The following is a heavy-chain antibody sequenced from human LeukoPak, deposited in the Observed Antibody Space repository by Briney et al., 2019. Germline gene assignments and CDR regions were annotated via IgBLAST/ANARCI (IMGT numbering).Heavy chain of an antibody. CDR1: GYTFTGYY. Sequence: ASVKVSCKASGYTFTGYYMHWVRQAPGQGLEWMGWTNPNSGGTNYAQKFQGRVTMTRDTSISTAYMELSRLGSDDTAVYYCARAEPKVAAFDYWGQGTLVTVSS. D-gene: IGHD6-19*01. J-gene: IGHJ4*02. CDR2: TNPNSGGT. CDR3: ARAEPKVAAFDY. V-gene: IGHV1-2*02.